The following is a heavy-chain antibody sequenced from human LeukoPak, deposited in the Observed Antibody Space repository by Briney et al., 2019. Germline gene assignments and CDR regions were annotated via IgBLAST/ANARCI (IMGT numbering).Heavy chain of an antibody. CDR2: ISGTSDGT. D-gene: IGHD1-26*01. CDR1: GFTFSTYA. Sequence: SGGSLRLSCAASGFTFSTYAMSCVRQAPGKGLEWVSAISGTSDGTYYADSVKGRFTISRDNSKNTLYLQMNSLRAEDTAVYYCAKEERVGITPPFFDYWGQGTLVTVSS. V-gene: IGHV3-23*01. CDR3: AKEERVGITPPFFDY. J-gene: IGHJ4*02.